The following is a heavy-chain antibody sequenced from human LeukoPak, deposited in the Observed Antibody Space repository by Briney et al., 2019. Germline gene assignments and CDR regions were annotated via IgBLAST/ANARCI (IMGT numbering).Heavy chain of an antibody. V-gene: IGHV3-33*01. D-gene: IGHD6-13*01. Sequence: GGSLRLSCPASGFTFSDYTMPWLRQAPGKGLEWVAVIWHDGTYISYGDSVRGRFTISRDNSKNTLYLQMNSLRAEDTAVYYCAREGPTTAVGSGAPDIWGLGTMVTVSS. CDR3: AREGPTTAVGSGAPDI. CDR2: IWHDGTYI. CDR1: GFTFSDYT. J-gene: IGHJ3*02.